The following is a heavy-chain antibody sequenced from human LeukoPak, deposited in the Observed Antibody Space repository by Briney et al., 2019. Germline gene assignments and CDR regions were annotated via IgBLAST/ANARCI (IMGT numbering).Heavy chain of an antibody. CDR1: GFTFGDYA. D-gene: IGHD3-10*01. J-gene: IGHJ4*02. CDR3: ARQAGVS. V-gene: IGHV3-49*04. CDR2: IRSKAYGGTT. Sequence: GGSLRLSCTASGFTFGDYAMSWVRQAPGKGLEWVGFIRSKAYGGTTEYAASVKGRFTISRDDSKSIAYLQMNSLKTEDTAVYYCARQAGVSWGQGTLVTVSS.